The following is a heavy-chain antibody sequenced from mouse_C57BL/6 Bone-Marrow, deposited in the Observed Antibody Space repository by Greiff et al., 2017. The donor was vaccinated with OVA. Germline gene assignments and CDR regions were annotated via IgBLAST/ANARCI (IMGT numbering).Heavy chain of an antibody. D-gene: IGHD1-3*01. J-gene: IGHJ1*03. Sequence: VQLQQSGGGLVQPGESLKLSCESNEYEFPSHDMSWVRKTPEKRLELVAAINSDGGSTYYPDTLERRFIISRDNTKKTLYLQMSSLRSEDTALYYCASLNPNWYFDVWGTGTTVTVSS. CDR3: ASLNPNWYFDV. CDR1: EYEFPSHD. V-gene: IGHV5-2*01. CDR2: INSDGGST.